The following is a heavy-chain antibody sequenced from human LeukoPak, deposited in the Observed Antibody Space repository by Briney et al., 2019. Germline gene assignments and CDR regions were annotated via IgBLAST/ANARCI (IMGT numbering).Heavy chain of an antibody. Sequence: GGSLRLSCAASGFTLSTYDMNWVRQAPGKGLEWVSYISRSSNTIHYADSVKGRFTISRDNAKNSLYLQMNSLRAEDTAVYYCASRYCSGGACCLAYWGQGALVTVSS. J-gene: IGHJ4*02. CDR3: ASRYCSGGACCLAY. CDR2: ISRSSNTI. CDR1: GFTLSTYD. D-gene: IGHD2-15*01. V-gene: IGHV3-48*01.